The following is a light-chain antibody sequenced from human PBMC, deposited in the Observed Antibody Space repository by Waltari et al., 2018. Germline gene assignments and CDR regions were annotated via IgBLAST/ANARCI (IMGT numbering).Light chain of an antibody. CDR3: SAWDSDLSGYV. Sequence: QAGLTQPPSVSKGLRQTATLTCTGNSNNVGNQGAAWLQQHQGQPPKLLSYRNNNRPSGISSRFSASRSGNTASLTITGLQPEDEADYYCSAWDSDLSGYVFGTGTKVTVL. CDR2: RNN. CDR1: SNNVGNQG. J-gene: IGLJ1*01. V-gene: IGLV10-54*04.